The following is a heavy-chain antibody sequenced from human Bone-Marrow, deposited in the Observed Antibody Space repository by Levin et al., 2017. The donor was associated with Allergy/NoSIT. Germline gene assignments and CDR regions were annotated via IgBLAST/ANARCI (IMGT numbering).Heavy chain of an antibody. CDR3: ARVLSTPMTTTRLAAFDV. CDR1: GYKFVSHW. V-gene: IGHV5-10-1*01. J-gene: IGHJ3*01. D-gene: IGHD4-17*01. CDR2: IDPSDSYT. Sequence: KVSCQTSGYKFVSHWLAWVRQMPGKGLEWIGRIDPSDSYTNYNPSFHGHVTISADKSIATAYLQWSRLEASDTAIYYCARVLSTPMTTTRLAAFDVWGQGTPVTVTS.